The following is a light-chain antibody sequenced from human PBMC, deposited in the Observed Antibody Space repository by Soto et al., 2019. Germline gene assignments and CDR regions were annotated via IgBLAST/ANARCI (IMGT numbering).Light chain of an antibody. CDR2: AAS. Sequence: AIQMTQSPSSLSASVGDRVTITCRASQGIRNDLGWYQQKPGKAPKLLIYAASSLQSGVPSRFSGSGSGTDFTLTISSLQPEDFATYCCLQDYNYPPWTFGQGTKVEIK. CDR1: QGIRND. CDR3: LQDYNYPPWT. V-gene: IGKV1-6*01. J-gene: IGKJ1*01.